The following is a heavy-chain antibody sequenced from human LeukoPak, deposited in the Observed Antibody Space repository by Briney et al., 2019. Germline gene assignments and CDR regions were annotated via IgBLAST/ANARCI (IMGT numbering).Heavy chain of an antibody. D-gene: IGHD3-22*01. CDR3: TRVDTYYYDSSGYYSNYYFDY. J-gene: IGHJ4*02. Sequence: GGSLRLSCTASGFTFGDYAMSWFRQAPGKGLEGVGFIRSKAYGGTTEYAASVKGRFTISRDDSKSIAYLQMNSLKTEDTAVYYCTRVDTYYYDSSGYYSNYYFDYWGQGTLVTVSS. V-gene: IGHV3-49*03. CDR1: GFTFGDYA. CDR2: IRSKAYGGTT.